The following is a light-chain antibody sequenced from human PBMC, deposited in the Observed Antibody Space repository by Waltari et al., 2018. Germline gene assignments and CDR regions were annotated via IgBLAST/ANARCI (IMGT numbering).Light chain of an antibody. CDR3: CSYSTSGSWM. CDR1: SSNIGDYNL. J-gene: IGLJ3*02. V-gene: IGLV2-23*02. CDR2: FVP. Sequence: QSALTQPASVSGSPGQSITIPCTGTSSNIGDYNLVAWFQHHPGKVPELVMYFVPNRPPGVSVRFSGSKSGNTASLTISALQADDEADYYCCSYSTSGSWMFGGGTKVTVL.